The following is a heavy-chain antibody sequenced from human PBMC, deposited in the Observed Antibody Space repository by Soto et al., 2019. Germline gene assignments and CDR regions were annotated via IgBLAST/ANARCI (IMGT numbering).Heavy chain of an antibody. CDR1: GGSISSSSSS. V-gene: IGHV4-39*01. CDR3: ARTYVTDVVVVPASKDYMDV. CDR2: ISYSGST. J-gene: IGHJ6*03. D-gene: IGHD2-2*01. Sequence: QLQLQESGPGLVKPSETLSLTCTVSGGSISSSSSSWGWIRQPPGKGLEWLGIISYSGSTYYSPSLKSRVTISVDASKNLFSLKLSSVTAADTAVYYCARTYVTDVVVVPASKDYMDVWGKGTMVTVSS.